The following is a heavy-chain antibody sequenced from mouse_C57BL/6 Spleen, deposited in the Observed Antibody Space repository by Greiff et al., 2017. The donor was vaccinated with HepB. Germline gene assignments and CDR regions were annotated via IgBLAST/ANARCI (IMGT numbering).Heavy chain of an antibody. D-gene: IGHD4-1*01. V-gene: IGHV1-72*01. CDR1: GYTFTSYW. CDR2: IDPNSGGT. CDR3: AREGWDGYYAMDY. Sequence: QVQLKQPGAELVKPGASVKLSCKASGYTFTSYWMHWVKQRPGRGLEWIGRIDPNSGGTKYNEKIKSKATLTVDKPSSTAYMQLSSLTSEDSAVYYCAREGWDGYYAMDYWGQGTSVTVSS. J-gene: IGHJ4*01.